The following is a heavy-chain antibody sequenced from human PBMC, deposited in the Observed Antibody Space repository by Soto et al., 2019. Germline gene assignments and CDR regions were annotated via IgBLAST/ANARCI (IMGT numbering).Heavy chain of an antibody. V-gene: IGHV1-69*13. CDR2: IIPIFGTA. J-gene: IGHJ5*02. CDR3: ARDRDGHSSGSNWFDP. CDR1: GGTFSSYA. D-gene: IGHD5-18*01. Sequence: SVKVSCKASGGTFSSYAISWVRQAPGQGLEWMGGIIPIFGTANYAQKFQGRVTITADESTSTAYMELSSLRSEDTAVYYCARDRDGHSSGSNWFDPWGQGTLVTVSS.